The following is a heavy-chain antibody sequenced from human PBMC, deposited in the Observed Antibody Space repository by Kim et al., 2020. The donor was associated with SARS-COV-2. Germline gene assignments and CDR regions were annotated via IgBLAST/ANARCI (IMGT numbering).Heavy chain of an antibody. J-gene: IGHJ6*03. CDR3: ERGEALGYYYYMGV. D-gene: IGHD3-16*01. V-gene: IGHV3-33*01. Sequence: YDDTVKGRLTINRENSKNTLYLQMNSLRAEDTAVYYCERGEALGYYYYMGVWGKGTTVTVSS.